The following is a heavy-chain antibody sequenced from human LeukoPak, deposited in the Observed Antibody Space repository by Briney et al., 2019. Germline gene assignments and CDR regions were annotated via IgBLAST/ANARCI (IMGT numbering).Heavy chain of an antibody. Sequence: GESLKISCKGSGYSFTNYWIGWVRQMPGKGLEWMGIIYPGDSDTRYSPSFQGQVTISADKSISAAYLQWSSLKASDTATYYCAKRYSSSWYHFDSWGQGTLVTVSS. V-gene: IGHV5-51*01. J-gene: IGHJ4*02. CDR3: AKRYSSSWYHFDS. CDR2: IYPGDSDT. CDR1: GYSFTNYW. D-gene: IGHD6-13*01.